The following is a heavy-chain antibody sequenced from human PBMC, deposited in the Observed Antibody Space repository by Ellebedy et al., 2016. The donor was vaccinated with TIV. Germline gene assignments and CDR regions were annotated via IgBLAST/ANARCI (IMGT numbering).Heavy chain of an antibody. V-gene: IGHV3-30-3*02. CDR1: GFTFSSYA. Sequence: GESLKISXAASGFTFSSYAMHWVRQAPGKGLEWVAVISYDGSNKYYADSVKGRFTISRDNSKNTLYLQMNSLRAEDTAVYYCAKTPDYWGQGTLVTVSS. J-gene: IGHJ4*02. CDR3: AKTPDY. CDR2: ISYDGSNK.